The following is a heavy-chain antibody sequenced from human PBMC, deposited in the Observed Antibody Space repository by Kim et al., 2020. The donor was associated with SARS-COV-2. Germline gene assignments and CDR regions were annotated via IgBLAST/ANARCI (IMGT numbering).Heavy chain of an antibody. V-gene: IGHV3-30-3*01. CDR1: GFTFSSYA. CDR2: ISYDGSNK. CDR3: ARGVIVVVPAASNWFDT. J-gene: IGHJ5*01. Sequence: GGSLRLSCAASGFTFSSYAMHWVRQAPGKGLEWVAVISYDGSNKYYADSVKGRFTISRDNSKNTLYLQMNSLRAEDTAVYYCARGVIVVVPAASNWFDT. D-gene: IGHD2-2*01.